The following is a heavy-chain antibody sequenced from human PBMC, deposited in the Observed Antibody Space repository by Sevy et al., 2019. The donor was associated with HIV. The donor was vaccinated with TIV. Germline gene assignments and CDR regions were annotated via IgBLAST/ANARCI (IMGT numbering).Heavy chain of an antibody. J-gene: IGHJ4*02. CDR1: GFTLSDYA. Sequence: GGSLRLSCAASGFTLSDYAMHWVRQAPGKGLEYVSGISSHGGYIFYAYSVKGRFTISRDTSKNTLYLQMGSLRGEDMAVYYCAREDRAEAGTGGFDYWGLGTLVTVSS. CDR2: ISSHGGYI. D-gene: IGHD6-19*01. V-gene: IGHV3-64*01. CDR3: AREDRAEAGTGGFDY.